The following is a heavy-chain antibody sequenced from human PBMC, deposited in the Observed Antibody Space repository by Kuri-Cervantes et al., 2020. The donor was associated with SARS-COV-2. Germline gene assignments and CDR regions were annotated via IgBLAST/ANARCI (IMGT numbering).Heavy chain of an antibody. CDR2: ISSSGSTV. J-gene: IGHJ4*02. Sequence: GESLKISCAASGFTFSSYEMNWVRQAPGKGLEWVSYISSSGSTVYYADSLKGRFTISRDNAWNSLYLEMNNLRAEDTAVCYCARAGGGWYYVYWGQGTLVTVSS. CDR1: GFTFSSYE. CDR3: ARAGGGWYYVY. V-gene: IGHV3-48*03. D-gene: IGHD6-19*01.